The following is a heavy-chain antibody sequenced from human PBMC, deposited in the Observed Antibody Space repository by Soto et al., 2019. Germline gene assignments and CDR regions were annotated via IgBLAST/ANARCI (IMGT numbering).Heavy chain of an antibody. CDR2: ISAYNGNT. Sequence: QVQLVQSGAEVKKPGASVKVSCKASGYTFTSYGISWVRQAPGQGLEWMGWISAYNGNTSYAQKLQGRVTMTTDTSTSTGYMELRSLGSDDTAVYYCARDRGAYGMDVWGQGTTVTVSS. J-gene: IGHJ6*02. V-gene: IGHV1-18*01. CDR3: ARDRGAYGMDV. CDR1: GYTFTSYG.